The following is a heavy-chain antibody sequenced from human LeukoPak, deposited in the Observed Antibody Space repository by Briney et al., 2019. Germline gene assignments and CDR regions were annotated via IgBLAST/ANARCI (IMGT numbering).Heavy chain of an antibody. CDR2: IIPIFGTA. CDR1: GGTFSSYA. D-gene: IGHD3-22*01. Sequence: GASVKVSCKASGGTFSSYAISWVRQAPGQGLEWMGGIIPIFGTANYAQKFQGRVTITADKSTSTAYMELSSLRSEDTAVYYCAKDYGYYDSSAFDYWGQGTLVTVSS. V-gene: IGHV1-69*06. J-gene: IGHJ4*02. CDR3: AKDYGYYDSSAFDY.